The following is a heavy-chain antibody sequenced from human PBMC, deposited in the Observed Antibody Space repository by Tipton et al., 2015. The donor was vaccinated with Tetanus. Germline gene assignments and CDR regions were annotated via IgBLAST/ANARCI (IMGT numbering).Heavy chain of an antibody. CDR2: LSHDGGNI. J-gene: IGHJ2*01. CDR3: AKGVAPVWEWSFDL. Sequence: SLRLSCVASGFTFSHFAVSWVRRAPGRGLEWVSSLSHDGGNIYYADFARGRFTISRDNSKNTLFLQMDDLRAEDTALYYCAKGVAPVWEWSFDLWGRGTLVTVSS. D-gene: IGHD3-3*01. CDR1: GFTFSHFA. V-gene: IGHV3-23*01.